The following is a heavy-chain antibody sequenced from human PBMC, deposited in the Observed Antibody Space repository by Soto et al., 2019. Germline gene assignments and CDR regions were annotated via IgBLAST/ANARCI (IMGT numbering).Heavy chain of an antibody. CDR1: GFTFSSYA. CDR3: AKAQMYDYDFWSGYNWFDP. D-gene: IGHD3-3*01. CDR2: ISGSGGST. V-gene: IGHV3-23*01. J-gene: IGHJ5*02. Sequence: GGSLRLSCAASGFTFSSYAMSWVRQAPGKGLEWVSAISGSGGSTYYADSVKGRFTISRDNSKNTLYLQMNSLRAEDTAVYYCAKAQMYDYDFWSGYNWFDPWGQGTLVTVSS.